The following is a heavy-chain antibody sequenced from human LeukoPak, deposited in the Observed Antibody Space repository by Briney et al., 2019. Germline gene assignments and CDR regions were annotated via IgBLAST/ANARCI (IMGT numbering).Heavy chain of an antibody. CDR1: GGTFSSYA. V-gene: IGHV1-69*04. Sequence: SVKVSCKASGGTFSSYAISWVRQAPGQGLEWMGRIIPILGIADYAQKFQGRVTITADKSTSTAYMELSSLRSEDTAVYYCARDRYSGYDLDYWGQGTLVTVSS. J-gene: IGHJ4*02. CDR2: IIPILGIA. CDR3: ARDRYSGYDLDY. D-gene: IGHD5-12*01.